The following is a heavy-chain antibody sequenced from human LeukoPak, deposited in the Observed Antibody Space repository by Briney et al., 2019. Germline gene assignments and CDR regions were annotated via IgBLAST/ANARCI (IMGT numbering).Heavy chain of an antibody. Sequence: SDTLSLTCTVSGASISSYYWSWIRQPPRKGLEWIGYISYSGSTNYNPSLTSRVAISADTSKNQVSLTLSSVTAADTAVYYCARHPELYFFDYWGQGTLVTVSS. V-gene: IGHV4-59*08. CDR1: GASISSYY. D-gene: IGHD3-10*01. J-gene: IGHJ4*02. CDR3: ARHPELYFFDY. CDR2: ISYSGST.